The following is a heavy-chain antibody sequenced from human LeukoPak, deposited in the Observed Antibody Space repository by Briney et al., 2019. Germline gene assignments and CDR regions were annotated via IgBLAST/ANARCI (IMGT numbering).Heavy chain of an antibody. V-gene: IGHV4-59*01. J-gene: IGHJ6*02. D-gene: IGHD5-18*01. CDR1: GGSISSYY. Sequence: SETLSLTCTVSGGSISSYYWSWIRQPPGKGLEWTGYIYYSGSTNYNPSLKSRVTISVDTSKNQFSLKLSSATAADTAVYYCARDRRYSYGFVQYGMDVWGQGTTVTVSS. CDR2: IYYSGST. CDR3: ARDRRYSYGFVQYGMDV.